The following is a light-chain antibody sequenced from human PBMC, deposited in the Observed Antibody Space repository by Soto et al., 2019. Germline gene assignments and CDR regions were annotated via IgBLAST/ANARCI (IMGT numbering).Light chain of an antibody. CDR3: QQYNRYS. V-gene: IGKV1-5*01. Sequence: DVQVTQSPSTLSASVGERVTIACRASQSISSWLAWYQQKPGKAPKLLIYDASSLESGVPPSCSGSGSGTEFTLTISSLQPFDLASDYCQQYNRYSFGQGTKVDIK. CDR2: DAS. CDR1: QSISSW. J-gene: IGKJ1*01.